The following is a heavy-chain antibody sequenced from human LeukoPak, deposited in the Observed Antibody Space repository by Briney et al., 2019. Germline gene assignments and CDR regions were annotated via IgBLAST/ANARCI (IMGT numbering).Heavy chain of an antibody. D-gene: IGHD3-10*01. V-gene: IGHV3-23*01. Sequence: PGGSLRLSCAASGFTFSNYAMSWVRQAPGKGLEWVSAISGSGGTTYYADSVRGRFSISGDNSDNALFLQMNSLRAEDTAIYYCAKDRHYYGSGSYFYFHHWGQGTLVTVSS. J-gene: IGHJ1*01. CDR1: GFTFSNYA. CDR3: AKDRHYYGSGSYFYFHH. CDR2: ISGSGGTT.